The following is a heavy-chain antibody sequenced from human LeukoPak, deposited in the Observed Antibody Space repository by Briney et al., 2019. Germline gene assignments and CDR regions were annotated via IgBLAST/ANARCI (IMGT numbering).Heavy chain of an antibody. CDR3: ARGSGAVAYDY. CDR2: IYHSGST. CDR1: GYSINSGYY. Sequence: SETLSLTCTVSGYSINSGYYWGWIRQPPGKWLEWIAIIYHSGSTNYNPSLKSRVTISVDTSKNQFSLKLSSVTAADTAVYYCARGSGAVAYDYWGQGTLVTVSS. J-gene: IGHJ4*02. V-gene: IGHV4-38-2*02. D-gene: IGHD6-19*01.